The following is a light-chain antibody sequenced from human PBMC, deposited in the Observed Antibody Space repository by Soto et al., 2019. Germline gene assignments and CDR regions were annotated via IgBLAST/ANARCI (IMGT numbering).Light chain of an antibody. CDR1: QSIGIT. Sequence: EIVMTQSPATLSVSPGESATLSCRAIQSIGITVAWYQQKPGQAPRLLMYGPSTRVTGIPARFSGSGSGTEFTLTIRSLQSEDFAMYYCQQYNNWLRGTFGQGTKLEIK. CDR2: GPS. V-gene: IGKV3-15*01. CDR3: QQYNNWLRGT. J-gene: IGKJ2*02.